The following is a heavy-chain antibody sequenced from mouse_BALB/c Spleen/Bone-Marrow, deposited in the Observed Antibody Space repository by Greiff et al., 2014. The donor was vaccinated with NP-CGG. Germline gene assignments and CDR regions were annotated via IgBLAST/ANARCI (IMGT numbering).Heavy chain of an antibody. CDR3: ARARSTMITTGAMDY. CDR1: GFTFSRSG. J-gene: IGHJ4*01. V-gene: IGHV5-17*02. CDR2: ISSGSSTI. D-gene: IGHD2-4*01. Sequence: EVQLVESGGGLVQPGGSRELSCAASGFTFSRSGMHWVRQAPEKGLEWVAYISSGSSTIYYADTMKGRFTISRDNPKNTLFLQMTSLRSEDTAMYYCARARSTMITTGAMDYWGQGTSVTVSS.